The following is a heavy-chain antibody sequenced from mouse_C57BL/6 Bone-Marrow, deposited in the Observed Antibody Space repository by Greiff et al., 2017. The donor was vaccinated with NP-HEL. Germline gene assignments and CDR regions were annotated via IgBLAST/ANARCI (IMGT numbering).Heavy chain of an antibody. V-gene: IGHV1-64*01. CDR3: ARGLLSLRRRDYYAMDY. Sequence: QVQLQQPGAELVKPGASVKLSCKASGYTFTSYWMHWVKQRPGQGLEWIGMIHPNSGSTNYNEKFKSKATLTVDKSSSPAYMQLSSLTSEDSAFYYCARGLLSLRRRDYYAMDYWGQGTSVTVSS. D-gene: IGHD2-2*01. CDR2: IHPNSGST. J-gene: IGHJ4*01. CDR1: GYTFTSYW.